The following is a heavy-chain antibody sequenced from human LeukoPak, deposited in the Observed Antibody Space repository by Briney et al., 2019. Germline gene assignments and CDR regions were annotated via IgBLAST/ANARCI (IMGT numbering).Heavy chain of an antibody. V-gene: IGHV3-23*01. J-gene: IGHJ4*02. CDR3: ARRPGGHDALAQYYFDY. CDR1: GFTFSSFA. CDR2: ISGSGGTT. D-gene: IGHD3-16*01. Sequence: GGSLRLSCAASGFTFSSFAMSWVRQAPGKGPEWVTDISGSGGTTYYADSVQGRFTISRDNSQIPLNLQMNGQRADDTAVYYGARRPGGHDALAQYYFDYWGQGTLVTVSS.